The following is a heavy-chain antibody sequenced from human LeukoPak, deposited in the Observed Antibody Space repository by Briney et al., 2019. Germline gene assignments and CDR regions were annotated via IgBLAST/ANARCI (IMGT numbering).Heavy chain of an antibody. D-gene: IGHD3-22*01. V-gene: IGHV4-34*01. CDR2: INHSGST. CDR3: ARGRSGDSSGYSLNWFDP. CDR1: GGSFSGYY. Sequence: PETLSLTCAVYGGSFSGYYWSWIRQPPGKGLEWIGEINHSGSTNYNPSLKSRVTISVDTSKNQFSLKLSSVTAADTAVYYCARGRSGDSSGYSLNWFDPWGQGTLVTVSS. J-gene: IGHJ5*02.